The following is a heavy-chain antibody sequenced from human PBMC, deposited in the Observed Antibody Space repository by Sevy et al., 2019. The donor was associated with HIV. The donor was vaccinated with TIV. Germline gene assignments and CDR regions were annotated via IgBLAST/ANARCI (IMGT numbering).Heavy chain of an antibody. CDR1: GFTFSKHS. CDR3: AREGCTKPHDY. V-gene: IGHV3-23*01. CDR2: FSFGCGEI. J-gene: IGHJ4*02. D-gene: IGHD2-8*01. Sequence: GGSLRLSCAASGFTFSKHSMSWVRQPPGKGLEWVSTFSFGCGEINYADSVKGQFTISRDNSKSSVYLQMNNLRPEETAVYYCAREGCTKPHDYWGQGTLVTVSS.